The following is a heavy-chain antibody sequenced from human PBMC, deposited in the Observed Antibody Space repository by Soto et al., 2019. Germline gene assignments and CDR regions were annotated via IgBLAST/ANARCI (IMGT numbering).Heavy chain of an antibody. V-gene: IGHV3-30-3*01. D-gene: IGHD5-12*01. Sequence: QVQLVESGGGVVQPGRSLRLSCAASGFTFSSYAMHWVRQAPGKGLEWVAVISYDGSNKYYADSVKGRFTISRDNSKNTLSLQMNSLRAEDTAVYYCARDYYRFNSGYGFSMDVWCHGTTVTVSS. CDR2: ISYDGSNK. CDR1: GFTFSSYA. J-gene: IGHJ6*02. CDR3: ARDYYRFNSGYGFSMDV.